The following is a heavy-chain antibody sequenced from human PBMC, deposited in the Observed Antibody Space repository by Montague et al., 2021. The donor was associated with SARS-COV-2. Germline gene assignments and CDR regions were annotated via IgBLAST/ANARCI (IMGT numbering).Heavy chain of an antibody. V-gene: IGHV4-4*09. Sequence: SETLSLTCSVSGGSLRYSYWTWIRQAPERGLEWIGYTYHTGTTKYNPALQSRLTISVDTAKNQFFLSLTSVTAADTAVYYCARVSSTALRGVIKTSGYYALDVWGPGTTVRVSS. D-gene: IGHD3-10*01. CDR1: GGSLRYSY. J-gene: IGHJ6*01. CDR2: TYHTGTT. CDR3: ARVSSTALRGVIKTSGYYALDV.